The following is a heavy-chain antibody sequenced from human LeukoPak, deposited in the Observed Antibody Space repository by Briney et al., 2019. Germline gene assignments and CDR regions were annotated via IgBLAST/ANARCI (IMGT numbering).Heavy chain of an antibody. CDR1: GGSFSGYY. D-gene: IGHD4-17*01. CDR3: ARDVTRRIRKYYFDY. V-gene: IGHV4-34*01. Sequence: PSETLSLTCAVYGGSFSGYYWSWIRQPPGKGREWIGEINHSGSTNYNPSLKSRVTISVDTSKNQFSLKLSSVTAADTAVYYCARDVTRRIRKYYFDYWGQGTLVTVSS. J-gene: IGHJ4*02. CDR2: INHSGST.